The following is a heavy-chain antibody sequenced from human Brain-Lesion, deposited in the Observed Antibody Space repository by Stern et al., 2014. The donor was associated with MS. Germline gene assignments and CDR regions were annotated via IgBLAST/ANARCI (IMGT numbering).Heavy chain of an antibody. CDR2: IYTSGGN. J-gene: IGHJ4*02. D-gene: IGHD3-10*01. Sequence: QVQLQESGPGLVRPAQTLALTCTVSGGSITRGRFHWTCLRQTAGQGWEWIGRIYTSGGNHYNPSYGRPATRSKNMASTTYSLQLSSVTVADTAVYFCARADCSFSGTPFDYWGQGTLVAV. CDR3: ARADCSFSGTPFDY. V-gene: IGHV4-61*02. CDR1: GGSITRGRFH.